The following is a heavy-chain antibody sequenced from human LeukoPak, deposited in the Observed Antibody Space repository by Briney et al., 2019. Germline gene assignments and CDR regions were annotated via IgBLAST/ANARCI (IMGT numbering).Heavy chain of an antibody. D-gene: IGHD3-3*01. CDR2: IYYSGST. CDR1: GGSISSYY. Sequence: SETLSLTCSVSGGSISSYYWSWIRQPPGKGLEWIGYIYYSGSTHYNPSLKSRVTISVDTSKNQFSLKLSSVTAADTAVYYCARSFQSYYDFWSGYYPSYYYGMDVWGQGTTVTVSS. V-gene: IGHV4-59*01. CDR3: ARSFQSYYDFWSGYYPSYYYGMDV. J-gene: IGHJ6*02.